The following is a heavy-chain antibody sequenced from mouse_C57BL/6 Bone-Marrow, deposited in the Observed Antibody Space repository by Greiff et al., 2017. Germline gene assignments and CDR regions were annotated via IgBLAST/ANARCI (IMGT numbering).Heavy chain of an antibody. J-gene: IGHJ2*01. CDR2: INPNTGGT. CDR1: GYTFTDYN. V-gene: IGHV1-18*01. CDR3: ARSSITTVVADDFDY. Sequence: VQLQQSGPELVKPGASVKIPCKASGYTFTDYNMDWVKQSPGKSLEWIGDINPNTGGTIYNQKFKGKATLTVDKSSSTAYMELRSLTSEDTAVYYCARSSITTVVADDFDYWGQGTTLTVSS. D-gene: IGHD1-1*01.